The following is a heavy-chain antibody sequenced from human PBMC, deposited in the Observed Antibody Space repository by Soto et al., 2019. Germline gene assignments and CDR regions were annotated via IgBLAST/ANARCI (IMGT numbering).Heavy chain of an antibody. J-gene: IGHJ3*02. CDR2: IYSGGST. D-gene: IGHD1-20*01. V-gene: IGHV3-53*01. CDR1: GFTVSSNY. Sequence: EVQLVESGGGLIQPGGSLRLSCAASGFTVSSNYMSWVRQAPGKGLEWVSVIYSGGSTYYADSVKGRFTISSDNSKNTLYVQMNSLRAEDTAVYYCARVGYNWSKGGDDAFDIWGQGTMVTVSS. CDR3: ARVGYNWSKGGDDAFDI.